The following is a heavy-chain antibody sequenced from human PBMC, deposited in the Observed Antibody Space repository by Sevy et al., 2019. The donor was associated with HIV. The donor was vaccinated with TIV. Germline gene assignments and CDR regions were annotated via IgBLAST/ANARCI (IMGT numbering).Heavy chain of an antibody. Sequence: KQSQTLSLTCAISGDRVSSNSAAWNWIRQSPSRGLEWLGRTYYRSKWYNDYAVSVKSRITINPDTSKNQFSLQLNSVTPEDTAVYYCASEWDYDFWSGSPRGMDVWVQGTTVTVSS. J-gene: IGHJ6*02. CDR2: TYYRSKWYN. CDR3: ASEWDYDFWSGSPRGMDV. D-gene: IGHD3-3*01. V-gene: IGHV6-1*01. CDR1: GDRVSSNSAA.